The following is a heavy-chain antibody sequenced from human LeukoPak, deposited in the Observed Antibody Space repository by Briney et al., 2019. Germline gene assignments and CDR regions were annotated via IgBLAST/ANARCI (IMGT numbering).Heavy chain of an antibody. D-gene: IGHD3-3*01. V-gene: IGHV1-18*01. J-gene: IGHJ4*02. CDR3: ARDAEERFLEWLLSSSLLYFDY. Sequence: ASVKVSCKASGGTFSSYGISWVRQAPGQGLEWMGWISAYNGNTNYAQKLQGRVTMTTDTSTSTAYMELRSLRSDDTAVYYCARDAEERFLEWLLSSSLLYFDYWGQGTLVTVSS. CDR2: ISAYNGNT. CDR1: GGTFSSYG.